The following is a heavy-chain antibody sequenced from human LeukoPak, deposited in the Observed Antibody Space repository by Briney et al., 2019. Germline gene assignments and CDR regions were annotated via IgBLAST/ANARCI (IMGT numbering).Heavy chain of an antibody. V-gene: IGHV4-4*07. Sequence: SETLSLTCTVAGGSISSYYWSWIRQPAGKGLEWIGRIYTSGSTNYNPSLKSRVTMSVDTSKNQFSLKLSSVTAADTAVYYCARGSSSWFDWYFDLWGRGTLVTVSS. CDR3: ARGSSSWFDWYFDL. D-gene: IGHD6-13*01. CDR2: IYTSGST. J-gene: IGHJ2*01. CDR1: GGSISSYY.